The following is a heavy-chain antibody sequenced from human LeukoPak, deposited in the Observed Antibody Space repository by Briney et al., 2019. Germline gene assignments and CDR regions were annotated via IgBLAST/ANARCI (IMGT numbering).Heavy chain of an antibody. CDR1: GFTFSSYA. V-gene: IGHV3-23*01. CDR2: ISGSGGST. CDR3: AKGGSSWSAYYYYMDV. D-gene: IGHD6-13*01. J-gene: IGHJ6*03. Sequence: GGSLRLSCAASGFTFSSYAMSWVRQAPGKGLEWVSVISGSGGSTYYADSVKGRFTISRDNFKNTLYLQMNSLRAEDTAVYYCAKGGSSWSAYYYYMDVWGRGTTVTVSS.